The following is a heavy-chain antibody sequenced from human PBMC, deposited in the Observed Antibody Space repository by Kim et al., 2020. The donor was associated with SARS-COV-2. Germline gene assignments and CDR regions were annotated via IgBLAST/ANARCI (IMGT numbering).Heavy chain of an antibody. D-gene: IGHD5-12*01. J-gene: IGHJ4*02. V-gene: IGHV4-61*02. Sequence: SETLSLTCTVSGGSISSGSYYWSWIRQPAGKGLEWIGRIYTSGSTNYNPSLKSRVTISVDTSKNQFSLKLSSVTAADTAVYYCARARRDGYNWGEDYWGQGTLVTVSS. CDR2: IYTSGST. CDR3: ARARRDGYNWGEDY. CDR1: GGSISSGSYY.